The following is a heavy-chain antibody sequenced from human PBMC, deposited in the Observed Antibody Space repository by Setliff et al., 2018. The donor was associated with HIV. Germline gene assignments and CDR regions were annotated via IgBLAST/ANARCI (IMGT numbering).Heavy chain of an antibody. J-gene: IGHJ4*02. D-gene: IGHD5-18*01. V-gene: IGHV1-18*01. CDR2: ISAYNGNT. CDR1: GYTFTSYG. Sequence: ASVKVSCKASGYTFTSYGISWVRQAPGQGLEWMGWISAYNGNTNYAQKLQGRVTMTTDTSTSTAYMELRSLRSDDTAVYYCAGVLPPGDTAMGPFYFDYWGQGTLVTVSS. CDR3: AGVLPPGDTAMGPFYFDY.